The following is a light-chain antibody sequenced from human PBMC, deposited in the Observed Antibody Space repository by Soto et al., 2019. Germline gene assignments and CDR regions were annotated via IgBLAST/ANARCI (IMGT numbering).Light chain of an antibody. Sequence: EIVLTQSPATLSLSPGERATLSCRASQSISGDLAWYQQKPGQAPRLLIYDASNRATGIPARFSGSASGTDFTLPISSLEPEDFAVYYCQQRSNWPLTFGPGTKVGI. CDR2: DAS. V-gene: IGKV3-11*01. J-gene: IGKJ3*01. CDR1: QSISGD. CDR3: QQRSNWPLT.